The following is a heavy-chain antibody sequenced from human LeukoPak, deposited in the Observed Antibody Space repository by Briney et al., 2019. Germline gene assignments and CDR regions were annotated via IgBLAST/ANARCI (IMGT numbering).Heavy chain of an antibody. CDR1: GGSISSYY. V-gene: IGHV4-59*01. D-gene: IGHD2-2*01. J-gene: IGHJ5*02. CDR2: IYYSGSP. Sequence: PSETLSLTCTVSGGSISSYYWSWIRQPPGKGLEWIGYIYYSGSPNYNPSLKSRVTISVDTSKNQFSLKLSSVTAADTAVYYCARTSSTSGDVWFDPWGQGTLVTVSS. CDR3: ARTSSTSGDVWFDP.